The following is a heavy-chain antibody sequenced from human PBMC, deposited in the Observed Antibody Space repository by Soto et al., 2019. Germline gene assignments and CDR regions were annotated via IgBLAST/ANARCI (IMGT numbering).Heavy chain of an antibody. V-gene: IGHV3-72*01. Sequence: GGSLRLSCVVSGFTFSDHYMDWVRQAPGKGLEWVGRSRNKANSYFTEYAASVKGRFFISRHDSVNSLYLQLNSLKTEESAVYYCVRERGNWNQRYNYGMGVWGQGTTGTIPS. CDR3: VRERGNWNQRYNYGMGV. CDR1: GFTFSDHY. J-gene: IGHJ6*02. CDR2: SRNKANSYFT. D-gene: IGHD1-1*01.